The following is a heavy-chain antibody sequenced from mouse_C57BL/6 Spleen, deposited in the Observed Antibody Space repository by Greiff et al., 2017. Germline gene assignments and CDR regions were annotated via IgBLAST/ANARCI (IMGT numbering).Heavy chain of an antibody. D-gene: IGHD3-2*02. J-gene: IGHJ4*01. CDR3: ARDSTGYDYAMDY. V-gene: IGHV1-82*01. Sequence: QVHVKQSGPELVKPGASVKISCKASGYAFSSSWMNWVKQRPGKGLECIGRIYPGDGDTNYNGKFKGKATLTADKSSSTAYMQLSSLTSEDSAVYFCARDSTGYDYAMDYWGQGTSVTVSS. CDR2: IYPGDGDT. CDR1: GYAFSSSW.